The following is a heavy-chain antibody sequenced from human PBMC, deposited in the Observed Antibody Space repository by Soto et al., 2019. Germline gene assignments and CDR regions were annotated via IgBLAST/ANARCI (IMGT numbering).Heavy chain of an antibody. V-gene: IGHV4-39*01. D-gene: IGHD3-3*02. CDR2: IYYSGTT. CDR3: ARHFSFDYFHY. CDR1: GDSITSNSYF. J-gene: IGHJ4*02. Sequence: SETLSLTCTVSGDSITSNSYFWAWIRQPPGKGLEWIGSIYYSGTTYYNPSLKSRVTISVDRSKNQFSLKLSSVTAADTAVYYCARHFSFDYFHYGGQGPLVPVSS.